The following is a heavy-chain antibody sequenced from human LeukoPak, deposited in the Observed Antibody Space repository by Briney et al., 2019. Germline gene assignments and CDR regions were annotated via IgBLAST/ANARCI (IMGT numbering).Heavy chain of an antibody. J-gene: IGHJ4*02. V-gene: IGHV4-59*01. D-gene: IGHD3-10*01. Sequence: SETLSLTCAVYGGSFSGYYWSWTRQPPGKGLEWIGYIYYSGSTNYNPSLKSRVTISVDTSKNQFSLKLSSVTAADTAVYYCASTDGSGTLPDYWGQGTLVTVSS. CDR3: ASTDGSGTLPDY. CDR2: IYYSGST. CDR1: GGSFSGYY.